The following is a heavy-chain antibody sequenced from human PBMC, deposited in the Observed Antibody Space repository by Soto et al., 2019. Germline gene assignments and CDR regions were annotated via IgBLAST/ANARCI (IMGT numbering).Heavy chain of an antibody. D-gene: IGHD6-13*01. CDR1: GGSISSSNW. CDR3: ARWTVIAAAGPHYFDY. J-gene: IGHJ4*02. V-gene: IGHV4-4*02. CDR2: IYHSGST. Sequence: QVQLQESGPGLVKPSGTLSLTCAVSGGSISSSNWWSWVRQPPGKGLEWIGEIYHSGSTNYNPSLKSRVTRSVDKSKNQFSLKLSSVTAADTAVYYCARWTVIAAAGPHYFDYWGQGTLVTVS.